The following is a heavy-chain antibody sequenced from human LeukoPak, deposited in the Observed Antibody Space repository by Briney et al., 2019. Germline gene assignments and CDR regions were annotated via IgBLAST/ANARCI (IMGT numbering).Heavy chain of an antibody. CDR2: IYYSGST. J-gene: IGHJ4*02. V-gene: IGHV4-30-4*08. CDR3: ARMAGKLGWYGH. Sequence: SQTLSLTCTVSGGSISSGDYYWSWIRQPPGKGLEWIGYIYYSGSTYYNPSLKSRVTISVDTSKNQFSLKLSSVTAADTAVYYCARMAGKLGWYGHWGQGTLVTVSS. D-gene: IGHD6-19*01. CDR1: GGSISSGDYY.